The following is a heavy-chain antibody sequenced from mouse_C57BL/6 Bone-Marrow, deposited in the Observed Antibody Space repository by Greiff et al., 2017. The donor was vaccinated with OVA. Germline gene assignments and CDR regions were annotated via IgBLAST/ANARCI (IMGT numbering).Heavy chain of an antibody. Sequence: EVNLVESGGDLVKPGGSLKLSCAASGFTFSSYGMSWVRQTPDKRLEWVATISSGGSYTYYPDSVKGRFTISRDNAKNTLYLQMSSLKSEDTAMYYCARQSGYYDYDGPFDYWGQGTTLTVSS. V-gene: IGHV5-6*01. J-gene: IGHJ2*01. D-gene: IGHD2-4*01. CDR2: ISSGGSYT. CDR1: GFTFSSYG. CDR3: ARQSGYYDYDGPFDY.